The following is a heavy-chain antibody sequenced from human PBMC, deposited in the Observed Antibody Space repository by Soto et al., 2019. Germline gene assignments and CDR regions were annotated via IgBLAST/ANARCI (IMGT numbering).Heavy chain of an antibody. CDR2: IYHSGST. V-gene: IGHV4-30-2*01. D-gene: IGHD3-9*01. Sequence: PSETLSLTCAVSGGSISSGGYSWSWIRQPPGKGLEWIGYIYHSGSTYYNPSLKSRVTTSVDRSKNQFSLKLSSVTAADTAVYYCARGRGDILTGYPSPLYYFDYWGQGTLVTVS. CDR1: GGSISSGGYS. J-gene: IGHJ4*02. CDR3: ARGRGDILTGYPSPLYYFDY.